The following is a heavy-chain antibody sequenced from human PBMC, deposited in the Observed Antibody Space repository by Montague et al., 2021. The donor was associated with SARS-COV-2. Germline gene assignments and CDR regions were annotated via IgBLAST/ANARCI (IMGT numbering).Heavy chain of an antibody. CDR3: ARNLVVHYWYGMDV. Sequence: SETLSLTCTVAGGSISSYYWSRIRQPPGKGLEWIGYINYSGSTNYNPSLKSRVTISVDTSKNQFSLNLSSVTAADMAVYYCARNLVVHYWYGMDVWGQGTTVTVSS. CDR1: GGSISSYY. V-gene: IGHV4-59*01. J-gene: IGHJ6*02. D-gene: IGHD2-15*01. CDR2: INYSGST.